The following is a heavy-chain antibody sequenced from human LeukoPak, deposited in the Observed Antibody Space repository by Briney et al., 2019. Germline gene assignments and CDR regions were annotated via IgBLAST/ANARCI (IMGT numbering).Heavy chain of an antibody. CDR3: ARPPSITNPYYGMDV. CDR1: GFTFSSYG. J-gene: IGHJ6*02. CDR2: ITSSGGAI. D-gene: IGHD3-3*01. V-gene: IGHV3-48*03. Sequence: PGGSLRLSCAASGFTFSSYGMNWVRQAPGKGLEWVSYITSSGGAIYYTDSVKGRFTISRDNAKNSLYLQMNCLRAEDTAVYYCARPPSITNPYYGMDVWGQGTTVTVSS.